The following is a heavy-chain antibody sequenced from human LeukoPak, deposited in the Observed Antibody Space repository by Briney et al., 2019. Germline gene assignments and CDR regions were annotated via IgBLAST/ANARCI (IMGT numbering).Heavy chain of an antibody. J-gene: IGHJ4*02. CDR3: ARVAYGDYDTTVLDY. V-gene: IGHV4-31*03. Sequence: SETLSLTCTVSGGSISSGGYYWSWIRQHPGKGLEWIVYIYYSGSTYYNPSLKSRVTISVDTSKNQFSLKLSSVTAADTAVYYCARVAYGDYDTTVLDYWGQGTLVTVSS. CDR2: IYYSGST. CDR1: GGSISSGGYY. D-gene: IGHD4-17*01.